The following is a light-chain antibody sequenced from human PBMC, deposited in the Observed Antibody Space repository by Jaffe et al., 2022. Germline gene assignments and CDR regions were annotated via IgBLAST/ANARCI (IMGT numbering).Light chain of an antibody. CDR2: GAS. J-gene: IGKJ3*01. CDR1: QSVDSSY. CDR3: QQYYSSPFT. V-gene: IGKV3-20*01. Sequence: IVLTQSPGTLSLSPGERATLSCRASQSVDSSYLAWYQQKPGQAPRLLIYGASSRATAIPDRFRGSGSGTDFTLTISGLDPEDFAVYYCQQYYSSPFTFGPGTKVDIK.